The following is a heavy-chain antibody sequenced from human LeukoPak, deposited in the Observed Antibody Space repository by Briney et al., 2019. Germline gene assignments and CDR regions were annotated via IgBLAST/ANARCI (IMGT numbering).Heavy chain of an antibody. CDR1: GGFISSYY. D-gene: IGHD3-22*01. CDR2: IYYSGST. J-gene: IGHJ5*02. CDR3: ARDQRYYDSSGYFWFDP. V-gene: IGHV4-59*01. Sequence: SETLSLTCTVSGGFISSYYWSWIRQPPGKGLEWIGYIYYSGSTNYNPSLKSRVTISVDTSKNQFSLKLSSVTAADTAVYYCARDQRYYDSSGYFWFDPWGQGTLVTVSS.